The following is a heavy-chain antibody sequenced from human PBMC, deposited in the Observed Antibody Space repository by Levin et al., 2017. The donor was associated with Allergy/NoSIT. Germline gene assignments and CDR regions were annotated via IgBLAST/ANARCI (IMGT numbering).Heavy chain of an antibody. V-gene: IGHV5-51*01. CDR1: GYSFTSYW. J-gene: IGHJ6*03. Sequence: GESLKISCQGSGYSFTSYWIGWVRQMPGKGLEWVGIIYPGDSDTRYSPSFQGQVTIPADKSISTAYLQWSSLKASDTAIYYCARRGTRDYYYYMDVWGTGTTVTVAS. D-gene: IGHD1-1*01. CDR2: IYPGDSDT. CDR3: ARRGTRDYYYYMDV.